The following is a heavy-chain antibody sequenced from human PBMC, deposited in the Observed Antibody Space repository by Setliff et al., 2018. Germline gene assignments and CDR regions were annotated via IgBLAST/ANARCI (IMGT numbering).Heavy chain of an antibody. J-gene: IGHJ4*02. CDR2: IDPSGNT. V-gene: IGHV4-61*09. Sequence: PSETLSLTCTVSGGSISSGSNYWSWIRQPAGRGLEWIGHIDPSGNTNYHPSLKSRVTISGDTSKNQFSLKLTSVTAADTAVYFCARSLGSGSYYNSRPYYSDYWGQGTLVTVSS. D-gene: IGHD3-10*01. CDR3: ARSLGSGSYYNSRPYYSDY. CDR1: GGSISSGSNY.